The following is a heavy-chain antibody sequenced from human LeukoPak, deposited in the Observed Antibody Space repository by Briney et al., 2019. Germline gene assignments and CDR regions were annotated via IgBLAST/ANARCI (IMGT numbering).Heavy chain of an antibody. V-gene: IGHV3-48*04. CDR1: GFSFGSYG. Sequence: QSGKSLRLSCAASGFSFGSYGLRWVRQAPGIGLQWVAFISGHTGTTRYADSVEGRFTISRDNAKNSLYLQMSSLRAEDTAVYYCARGGPLDAFDIWGQGTMVTVSS. J-gene: IGHJ3*02. CDR3: ARGGPLDAFDI. D-gene: IGHD1-26*01. CDR2: ISGHTGTT.